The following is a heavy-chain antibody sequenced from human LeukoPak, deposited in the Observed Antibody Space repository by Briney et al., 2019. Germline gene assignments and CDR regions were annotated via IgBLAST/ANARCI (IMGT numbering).Heavy chain of an antibody. D-gene: IGHD1-1*01. CDR1: GFTVSSYW. Sequence: GGSLRLSCAASGFTVSSYWMAWVRPAPGEGLEWVATMTEDGSTKYYADSVKGRFTISRNNAQNSLYLQMNSLRAEDTAVYYCTRDDYQLGSYYYGMDVWGQGTTVTVSS. J-gene: IGHJ6*02. V-gene: IGHV3-7*01. CDR2: MTEDGSTK. CDR3: TRDDYQLGSYYYGMDV.